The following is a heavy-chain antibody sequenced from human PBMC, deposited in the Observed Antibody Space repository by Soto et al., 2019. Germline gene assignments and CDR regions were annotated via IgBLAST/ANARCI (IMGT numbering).Heavy chain of an antibody. Sequence: SETLSLTCTVSGGSVSSGSYYWSWIRQPPGKGLEWIGYIYYSGSTNYNPSLKSRVTISVDTSKNQFSLKLSSVTAADTAVYYCARDLGYSSSLGWFDPWGQGTLVTVSS. CDR2: IYYSGST. J-gene: IGHJ5*02. CDR1: GGSVSSGSYY. CDR3: ARDLGYSSSLGWFDP. V-gene: IGHV4-61*01. D-gene: IGHD6-13*01.